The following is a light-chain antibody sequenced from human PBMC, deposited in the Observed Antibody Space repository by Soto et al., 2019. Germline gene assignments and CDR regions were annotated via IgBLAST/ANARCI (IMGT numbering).Light chain of an antibody. CDR1: QSISNN. CDR3: QQYTQWPIT. J-gene: IGKJ5*01. CDR2: GIS. Sequence: EIVLTQSPGTLSLSPGERATLSCRASQSISNNLAWYQQKPGQAPRLLIYGISIRATGIPARFSGSGSGTEFTLSISSLQPEDFAVYYCQQYTQWPITFGQGTRLEIK. V-gene: IGKV3D-15*01.